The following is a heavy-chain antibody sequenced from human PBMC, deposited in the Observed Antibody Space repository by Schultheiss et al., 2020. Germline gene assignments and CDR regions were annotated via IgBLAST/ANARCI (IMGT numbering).Heavy chain of an antibody. V-gene: IGHV4-30-4*01. J-gene: IGHJ3*02. CDR3: ARSYPSGLDAFDI. D-gene: IGHD3-3*01. Sequence: SETLSLTCTVSGGSISSGDYYWSWIRQPPGKGLEWIGYIYYSGSTYYNPSLKSRVTISVDTSKNQFSLKLSSVTAADTAVYYCARSYPSGLDAFDIWGQGTMVTVSS. CDR1: GGSISSGDYY. CDR2: IYYSGST.